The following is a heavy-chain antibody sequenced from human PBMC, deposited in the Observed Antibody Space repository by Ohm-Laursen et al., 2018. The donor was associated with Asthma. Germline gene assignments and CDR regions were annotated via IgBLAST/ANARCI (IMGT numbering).Heavy chain of an antibody. J-gene: IGHJ4*02. Sequence: SDTLSLTCTVSGGSISSYYWSWIRQPPGKGLEWIGYIYYSGSTNYNPSLKSRVTISVDTSKNQFSLKLSSVTAADTAVYYCASEVNDFWSGYYNYWGQGTLVTVSS. CDR1: GGSISSYY. CDR3: ASEVNDFWSGYYNY. V-gene: IGHV4-59*07. CDR2: IYYSGST. D-gene: IGHD3-3*01.